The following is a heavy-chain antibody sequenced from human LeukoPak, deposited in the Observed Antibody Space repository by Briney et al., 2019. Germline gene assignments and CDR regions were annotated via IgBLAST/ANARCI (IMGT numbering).Heavy chain of an antibody. CDR2: ISGSGGST. D-gene: IGHD2-21*02. Sequence: GGSLRLSCAASGFTFSSYAMSWVRQAPGKGLEWVSAISGSGGSTYYADSVKGRFTISRDNSKNTLYLQMNSLRAGDTAVYYCAKDEGGDWHYDYYDMDVCGQGPTVTVSS. V-gene: IGHV3-23*01. CDR1: GFTFSSYA. CDR3: AKDEGGDWHYDYYDMDV. J-gene: IGHJ6*02.